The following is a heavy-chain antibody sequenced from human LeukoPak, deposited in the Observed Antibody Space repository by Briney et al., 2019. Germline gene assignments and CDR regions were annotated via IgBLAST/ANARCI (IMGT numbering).Heavy chain of an antibody. D-gene: IGHD4-17*01. J-gene: IGHJ4*02. CDR2: IRYDGSNT. V-gene: IGHV3-30*02. Sequence: GGSLRLSCAASGFTFNNYGMHWVRQAPGKGLEWLAFIRYDGSNTYYADSVKGRFTISRDNSKNTLYLQMNSLRAEDTAVYYCAKDLAYGDYFDYWGQGTLVTVSS. CDR1: GFTFNNYG. CDR3: AKDLAYGDYFDY.